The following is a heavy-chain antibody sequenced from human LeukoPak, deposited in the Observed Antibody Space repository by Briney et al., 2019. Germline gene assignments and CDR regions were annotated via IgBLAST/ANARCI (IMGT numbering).Heavy chain of an antibody. Sequence: ASVKVSCKASGYTFTSYGISWVRQAPGQGLEWMGWISAYNGNTNYAQKFQGRVTITADESTSTAYMELSSLRSEDTAVYYCASTANYDILTGYPPHWYFDLWGRGTLVTVSS. CDR1: GYTFTSYG. V-gene: IGHV1-18*01. D-gene: IGHD3-9*01. CDR3: ASTANYDILTGYPPHWYFDL. J-gene: IGHJ2*01. CDR2: ISAYNGNT.